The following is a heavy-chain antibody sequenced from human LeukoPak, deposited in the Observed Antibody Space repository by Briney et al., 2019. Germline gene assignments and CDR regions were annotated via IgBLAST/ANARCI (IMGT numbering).Heavy chain of an antibody. J-gene: IGHJ4*02. CDR2: IYPDDSET. Sequence: GESLKISCKTSGYRFTSYWIGWVRQMSGGGLEWMGIIYPDDSETKYSPSFQGQVTISVDKSISTAFLQWSSLKASDTAMYYCARLYGSGSSYPFDYWGQGTLVTVSS. CDR3: ARLYGSGSSYPFDY. CDR1: GYRFTSYW. V-gene: IGHV5-51*01. D-gene: IGHD3-10*01.